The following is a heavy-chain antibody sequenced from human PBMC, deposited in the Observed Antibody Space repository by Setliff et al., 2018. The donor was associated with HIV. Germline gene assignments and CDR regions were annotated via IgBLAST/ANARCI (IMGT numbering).Heavy chain of an antibody. D-gene: IGHD3-10*01. CDR2: INNSGST. CDR1: GGSFSDYY. V-gene: IGHV4-34*01. J-gene: IGHJ4*02. CDR3: ARVEAPRGWEFRGPIDY. Sequence: KTSETLSLTCAVYGGSFSDYYWTWIRQFPGRGLEWIGEINNSGSTTYKPSLRSRVTISVDTSKNQFSLKLTSVNAADTAVYYCARVEAPRGWEFRGPIDYWGRGTLVTVSS.